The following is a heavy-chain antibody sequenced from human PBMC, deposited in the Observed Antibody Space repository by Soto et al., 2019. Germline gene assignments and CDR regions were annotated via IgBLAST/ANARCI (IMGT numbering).Heavy chain of an antibody. V-gene: IGHV4-34*01. Sequence: SSETLSLTCAVYGVSFSGYYWSGIRQPPGKGLEWIGEINHSGSTNYNPALKSRATISLDTSKNQFSLKLSSVNAEETAVYYCARDGEQQLVQEYCFDYWGQGTMVTVSS. J-gene: IGHJ4*02. CDR3: ARDGEQQLVQEYCFDY. D-gene: IGHD6-13*01. CDR2: INHSGST. CDR1: GVSFSGYY.